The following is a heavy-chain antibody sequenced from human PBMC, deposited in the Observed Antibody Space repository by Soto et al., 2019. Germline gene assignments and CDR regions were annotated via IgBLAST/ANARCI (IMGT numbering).Heavy chain of an antibody. J-gene: IGHJ5*02. V-gene: IGHV1-2*02. CDR2: INPNSGGT. CDR1: GYTFTGYY. Sequence: ASVKVSCKASGYTFTGYYMHWVRQAPGQGLEWMGWINPNSGGTNYAQKFQGRVTMTRDTSISTAYMELSRLRSDDTAVYYCARQITGSTFEGGRVLNCFDTWGQGTLVTVSS. CDR3: ARQITGSTFEGGRVLNCFDT. D-gene: IGHD1-7*01.